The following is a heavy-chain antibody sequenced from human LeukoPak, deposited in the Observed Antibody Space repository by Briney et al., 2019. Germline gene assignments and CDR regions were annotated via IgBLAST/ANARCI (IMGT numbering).Heavy chain of an antibody. Sequence: GASVKVSCKASGYTFTSYYMHWVRQAPGQGLEWMGIINPSGGSTSYAQKFQGRVTLTRDTSTSTVYMELSSLRYEDTAVYYCASSHRSGSYYKEYWGQGTLVTVSS. V-gene: IGHV1-46*01. CDR1: GYTFTSYY. J-gene: IGHJ4*02. CDR3: ASSHRSGSYYKEY. CDR2: INPSGGST. D-gene: IGHD3-10*01.